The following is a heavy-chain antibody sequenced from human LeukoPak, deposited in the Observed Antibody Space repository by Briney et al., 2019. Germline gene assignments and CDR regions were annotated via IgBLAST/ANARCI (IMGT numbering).Heavy chain of an antibody. V-gene: IGHV3-33*06. CDR2: IWSDGNNK. J-gene: IGHJ3*02. CDR1: GFTFRTYG. Sequence: GGALRLSCAASGFTFRTYGMHWVRQAPGKGLEWVVVIWSDGNNKFYADSVKGRFTISRENSKNTLYLQMSSLRVEDTAVYYCVKEKGPFNAFDIWGQGTMVTVSS. CDR3: VKEKGPFNAFDI.